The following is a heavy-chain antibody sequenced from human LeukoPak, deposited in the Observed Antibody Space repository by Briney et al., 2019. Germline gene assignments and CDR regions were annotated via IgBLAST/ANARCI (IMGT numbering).Heavy chain of an antibody. CDR2: IYYSGST. CDR3: ARDSRTMVRGVIIYYFDY. CDR1: GGSISSYY. J-gene: IGHJ4*02. Sequence: SETLSLTCTVSGGSISSYYWSWIRQPPGKGLEWIGYIYYSGSTNYNPSLKSRVTISVDTSKNQFSLKLSSVTAADTAVYYYARDSRTMVRGVIIYYFDYWGQGTLVTVSS. V-gene: IGHV4-59*01. D-gene: IGHD3-10*01.